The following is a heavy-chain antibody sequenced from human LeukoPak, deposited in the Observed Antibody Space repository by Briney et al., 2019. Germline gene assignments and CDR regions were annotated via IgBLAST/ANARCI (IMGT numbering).Heavy chain of an antibody. D-gene: IGHD6-19*01. CDR1: GFTFRNYW. CDR2: MNSDGTTT. CDR3: ARAGWYRFDY. J-gene: IGHJ4*02. V-gene: IGHV3-74*01. Sequence: PGGSLRLSCAASGFTFRNYWMHWVRQAPGKGLVWVARMNSDGTTTNYADSMKGRFTISRDNAENTLFLQMNSLGAEDTAVYYCARAGWYRFDYWGQGTLVTVSS.